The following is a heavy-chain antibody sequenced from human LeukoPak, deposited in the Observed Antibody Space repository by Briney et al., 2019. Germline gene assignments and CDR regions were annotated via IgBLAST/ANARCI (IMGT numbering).Heavy chain of an antibody. Sequence: GGSLRLSCAASGFTFSDYYMSWIRQAPGKGLEWVSYISSSGSTIYYADSVKGRFTISRDNAKNSLYLQMNSLRAEGTAVYYCASSGYYLDAFAIWGQGTMVTVSS. J-gene: IGHJ3*02. V-gene: IGHV3-11*01. D-gene: IGHD3-22*01. CDR3: ASSGYYLDAFAI. CDR2: ISSSGSTI. CDR1: GFTFSDYY.